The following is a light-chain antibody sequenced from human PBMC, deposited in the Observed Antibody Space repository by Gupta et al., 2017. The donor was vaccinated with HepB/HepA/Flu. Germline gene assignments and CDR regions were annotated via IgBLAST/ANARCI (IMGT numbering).Light chain of an antibody. V-gene: IGLV3-19*01. Sequence: SSELPQDPAVSVALGQTVRITCQGDSLRSNYVSWYQQKPEQPPVVIIYGENNRPAVIPARFSASNSGYTASVTITVAQAEEEADYYCHSRDSSAIVVFGGGTKLTVL. CDR3: HSRDSSAIVV. CDR2: GEN. CDR1: SLRSNY. J-gene: IGLJ2*01.